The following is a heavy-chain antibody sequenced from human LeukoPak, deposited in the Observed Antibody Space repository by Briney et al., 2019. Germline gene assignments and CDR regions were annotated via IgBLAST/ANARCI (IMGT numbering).Heavy chain of an antibody. CDR1: GYTFTSYG. CDR2: LIPIFGTP. Sequence: SVKVSCKASGYTFTSYGISWVRQAPGQGLEWMGGLIPIFGTPNYAQKFQGRVSITADESTSTAYMELSRLRSEDTAVYYCARGHDWFAPWGQGTLVTVSS. J-gene: IGHJ5*02. V-gene: IGHV1-69*13. CDR3: ARGHDWFAP.